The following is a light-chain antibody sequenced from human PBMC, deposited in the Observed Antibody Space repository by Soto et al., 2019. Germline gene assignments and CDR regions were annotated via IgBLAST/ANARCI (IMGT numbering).Light chain of an antibody. CDR1: QSVSSSY. Sequence: EIVLTQSPGTLSLSPGERATLSCRASQSVSSSYLAWYQQKPGQAPMLLIYGASSRATGIPDRFSGSGSGTDFTLTTRRLETEDREVYYCQQYGISLTFGGGTKVQIK. V-gene: IGKV3-20*01. J-gene: IGKJ4*01. CDR3: QQYGISLT. CDR2: GAS.